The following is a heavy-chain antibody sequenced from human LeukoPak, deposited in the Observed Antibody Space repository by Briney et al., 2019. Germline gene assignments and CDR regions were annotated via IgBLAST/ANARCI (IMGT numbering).Heavy chain of an antibody. CDR1: GFTFSSYS. D-gene: IGHD6-13*01. J-gene: IGHJ4*02. Sequence: GGALRLSCAASGFTFSSYSMNWVRQAPGKGLEWVSSISSSSSYIYYADSAKGRFTISRDNAKNSLYLQMNSLRAEDTAVYYCARELAAAGTLDYWGQGTLVTVSS. CDR3: ARELAAAGTLDY. V-gene: IGHV3-21*01. CDR2: ISSSSSYI.